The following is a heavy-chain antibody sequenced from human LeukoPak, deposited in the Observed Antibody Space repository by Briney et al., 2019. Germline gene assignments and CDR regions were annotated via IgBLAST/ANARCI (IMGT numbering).Heavy chain of an antibody. D-gene: IGHD1-1*01. CDR1: GYTLTELS. V-gene: IGHV1-24*01. Sequence: ASVKVSCKVSGYTLTELSMHWVRQAPGKGLEWMGGFDPEDGETIYAQKFQGRVTMTGDTSTDTAYMELSSLRSEDTAVYYCATVYNWNDLDAFDIWGQGTMVTVSS. CDR3: ATVYNWNDLDAFDI. J-gene: IGHJ3*02. CDR2: FDPEDGET.